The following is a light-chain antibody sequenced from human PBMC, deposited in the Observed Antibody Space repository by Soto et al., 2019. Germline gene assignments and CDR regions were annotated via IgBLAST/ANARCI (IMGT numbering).Light chain of an antibody. J-gene: IGKJ4*01. CDR3: QQYNNWPPLT. CDR1: HSISDT. Sequence: EIVMTQSPATLSVSPGERATLSCRASHSISDTLAWYQQKPGQAPRLLIFGSSTRAPGIPARFSASGSETEFTLTITTLQSEDFAVYYCQQYNNWPPLTFGGGTKVEIK. CDR2: GSS. V-gene: IGKV3-15*01.